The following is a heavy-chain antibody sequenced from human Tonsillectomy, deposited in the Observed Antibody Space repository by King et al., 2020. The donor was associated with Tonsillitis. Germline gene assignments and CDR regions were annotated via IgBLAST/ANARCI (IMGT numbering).Heavy chain of an antibody. V-gene: IGHV5-10-1*03. CDR1: GYIFTTYW. J-gene: IGHJ6*02. CDR3: ARLDHYYGTGSSPYGMDV. CDR2: IDPSDSYT. Sequence: EVQLVESGAEVKKPGESLRISCKGSGYIFTTYWITWVRQMPGKGLEWMGRIDPSDSYTKYSPSFQGHVTISADESIAYLQWSSLEASDTGIYYCARLDHYYGTGSSPYGMDVWGQGTPVTVSS. D-gene: IGHD3-10*01.